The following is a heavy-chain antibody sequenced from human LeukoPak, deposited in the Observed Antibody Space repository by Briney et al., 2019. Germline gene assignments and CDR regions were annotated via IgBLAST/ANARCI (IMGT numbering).Heavy chain of an antibody. CDR3: ARDPSRGYSYGYDIWFDP. CDR1: GGTFSSYA. D-gene: IGHD5-18*01. V-gene: IGHV1-69*13. J-gene: IGHJ5*02. CDR2: IIPIFGTA. Sequence: AASVKVSCKASGGTFSSYAISWVRQAPGQGLEWMGGIIPIFGTANYAQKFQGRVTITADESTSTAYMELSSLRSEDTAVYYCARDPSRGYSYGYDIWFDPWGQGTLVTVSS.